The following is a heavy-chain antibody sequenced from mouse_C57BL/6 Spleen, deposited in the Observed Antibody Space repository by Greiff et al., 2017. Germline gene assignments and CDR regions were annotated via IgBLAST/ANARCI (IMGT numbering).Heavy chain of an antibody. J-gene: IGHJ4*01. Sequence: QVQLQQPGAELVMPGASVKLSCKASGYTFTSYWMHWVKQRPGQGLEWIGVIDPSASYTNYNQKFKGKSTFTVDKSSSTAYMQLSSLTSEDSAVYYCARWGWDDAMDYWGQGTSVTVSS. CDR2: IDPSASYT. CDR3: ARWGWDDAMDY. V-gene: IGHV1-69*01. D-gene: IGHD4-1*01. CDR1: GYTFTSYW.